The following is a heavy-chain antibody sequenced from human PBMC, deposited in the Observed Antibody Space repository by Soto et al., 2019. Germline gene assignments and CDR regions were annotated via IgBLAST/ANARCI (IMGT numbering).Heavy chain of an antibody. CDR3: ATYCSGNICQSLDAFDM. CDR2: IYYRGIT. V-gene: IGHV4-31*03. D-gene: IGHD2-15*01. Sequence: QVQLQESGPGLVKPSQTLSLTCTVSGGSISSDDYYWAWIRQYAGKGLEWIGHIYYRGITNYNSSLRSRVTISVDTSTHQFSLRLSSVTAADTALYYCATYCSGNICQSLDAFDMWGQGTMVNVSS. CDR1: GGSISSDDYY. J-gene: IGHJ3*02.